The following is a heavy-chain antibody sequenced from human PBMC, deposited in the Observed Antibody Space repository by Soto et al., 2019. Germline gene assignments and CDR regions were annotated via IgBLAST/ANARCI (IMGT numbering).Heavy chain of an antibody. CDR2: ISYDGSNK. J-gene: IGHJ6*02. Sequence: VQLVESGGGVVQPGRSLRLSCAASGFTFSSYGMHWVRQAPGKGLEWVAVISYDGSNKYYADSVKGRFTISRDNSKNTLYLQMNSLRAEDTAVYYCAKGRGRRITMVRGVISPDYYYYGMDVWGQGTTVTVSS. D-gene: IGHD3-10*01. CDR1: GFTFSSYG. CDR3: AKGRGRRITMVRGVISPDYYYYGMDV. V-gene: IGHV3-30*18.